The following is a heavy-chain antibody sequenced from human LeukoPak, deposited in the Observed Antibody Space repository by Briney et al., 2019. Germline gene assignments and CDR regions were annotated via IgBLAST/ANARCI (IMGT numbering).Heavy chain of an antibody. J-gene: IGHJ3*02. D-gene: IGHD6-19*01. Sequence: ASVKVSCKASGYTFTNYAMNWVRQAPGQGLEWMGWIHPSTGNPTYAQGFTGQFVFSLDTSVSTAFLQFNSLKTEDTAVYYCARDQWPYSFDIWGQGTMVTVSS. CDR3: ARDQWPYSFDI. CDR1: GYTFTNYA. V-gene: IGHV7-4-1*02. CDR2: IHPSTGNP.